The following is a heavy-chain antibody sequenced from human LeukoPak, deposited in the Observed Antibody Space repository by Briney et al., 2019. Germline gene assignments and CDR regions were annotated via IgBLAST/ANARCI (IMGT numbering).Heavy chain of an antibody. V-gene: IGHV1-24*01. D-gene: IGHD6-13*01. CDR2: FDPEDGET. Sequence: ASVKVSCKASGYTFTSYDINWVRQAPGKGLEWMGGFDPEDGETIYAQKFQGRVTMTEDTSTDTAYMELSSLRSEDTAVYYCATDSTGSSWYRDWFDPWGQGTLVTVSS. J-gene: IGHJ5*02. CDR3: ATDSTGSSWYRDWFDP. CDR1: GYTFTSYD.